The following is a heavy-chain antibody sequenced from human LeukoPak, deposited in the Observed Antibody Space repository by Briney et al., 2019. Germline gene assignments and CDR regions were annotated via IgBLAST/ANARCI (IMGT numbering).Heavy chain of an antibody. J-gene: IGHJ6*04. D-gene: IGHD6-13*01. Sequence: KTGGSLRLSCAASGFTFSSYEMNWVRQAPGKGLEWVSYISSSGSTIYYADSVKGRFTISRDNAKNSLYPQMNSLRAEDTAVYYCARDRSSSSYGMDVWGKGTTVTVSS. CDR1: GFTFSSYE. CDR3: ARDRSSSSYGMDV. V-gene: IGHV3-48*03. CDR2: ISSSGSTI.